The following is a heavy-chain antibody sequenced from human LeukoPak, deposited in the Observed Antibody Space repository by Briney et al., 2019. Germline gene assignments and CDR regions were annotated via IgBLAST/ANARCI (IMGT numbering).Heavy chain of an antibody. J-gene: IGHJ4*02. CDR3: TREGCSGGSCWFEY. Sequence: GGSLRLSCAASGFTFSNYAMSWVRQAPGKGLEWVGFIRSKAYGGTTDYAASVKGRFTISRDDSKSIAYLQMNSLKTEDTAVYYCTREGCSGGSCWFEYWGQGTLVTVSS. D-gene: IGHD2-15*01. CDR1: GFTFSNYA. CDR2: IRSKAYGGTT. V-gene: IGHV3-49*04.